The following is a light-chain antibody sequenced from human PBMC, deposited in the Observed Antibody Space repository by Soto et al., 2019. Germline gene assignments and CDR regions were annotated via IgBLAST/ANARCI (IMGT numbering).Light chain of an antibody. CDR2: KAS. V-gene: IGKV1-5*03. CDR3: QQYNSYS. Sequence: DIQMTQSPSTLSASVGDRVTIICRASQSISSWLAWYQQKPGKAPKLLIYKASSLESGVPPRFSGSGSGTEFTLTISSLQPDDFATYYCQQYNSYSFGQGTKVDIK. CDR1: QSISSW. J-gene: IGKJ1*01.